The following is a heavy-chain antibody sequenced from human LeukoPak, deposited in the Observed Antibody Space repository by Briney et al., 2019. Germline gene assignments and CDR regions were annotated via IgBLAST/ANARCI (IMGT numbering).Heavy chain of an antibody. CDR1: GGSISSSSYY. CDR3: TRGGLTFGGN. Sequence: PSETLSLTCTVSGGSISSSSYYWGWIRQPPGKGLEWIGSIYYSGNTNYNPSLKSRVTISVDTSKNQFSLRLTSVTAADTAVYYCTRGGLTFGGNWGQGILVTVSS. J-gene: IGHJ4*02. CDR2: IYYSGNT. D-gene: IGHD3-10*01. V-gene: IGHV4-39*07.